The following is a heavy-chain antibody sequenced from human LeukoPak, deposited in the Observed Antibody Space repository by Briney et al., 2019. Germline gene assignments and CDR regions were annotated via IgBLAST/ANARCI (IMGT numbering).Heavy chain of an antibody. D-gene: IGHD3-10*01. CDR3: ARGRGAANDAFDI. J-gene: IGHJ3*02. Sequence: PGGSLRLSCAASGFTVSSDYISWVRQAPGKGLEWVSVIYSSSITSYADSVKGRFTISRHNSKNTLYLQMNSLRADDTAVYYCARGRGAANDAFDIWGQGTMVTVSS. V-gene: IGHV3-53*04. CDR1: GFTVSSDY. CDR2: IYSSSIT.